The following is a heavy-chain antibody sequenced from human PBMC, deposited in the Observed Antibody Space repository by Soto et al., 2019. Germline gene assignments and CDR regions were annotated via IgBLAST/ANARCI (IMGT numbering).Heavy chain of an antibody. CDR2: VSYDGNT. D-gene: IGHD2-15*01. J-gene: IGHJ4*02. CDR1: GGSIRRSGYS. CDR3: ARHQASTLRDY. V-gene: IGHV4-39*01. Sequence: QLQLQESGPGLVKPSETLSLTCTVSGGSIRRSGYSWGWLRKPPGKGLEWIGCVSYDGNTYYNPSLKRRCTISADTSTNQFSLELSSVTAADTAVYYCARHQASTLRDYWGQGTLVTVSS.